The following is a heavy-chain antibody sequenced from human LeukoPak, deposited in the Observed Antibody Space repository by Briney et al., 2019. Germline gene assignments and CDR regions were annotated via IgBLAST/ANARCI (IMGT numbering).Heavy chain of an antibody. V-gene: IGHV1-69*13. Sequence: SVKLSCKASGGTFNSYPISWVRQAPGQGLEWMGGIIPIFGTANYAQKFQGRVTITADESTSTAYMELSSLRSEDTAVYYCARGSGYGDYYGRGRSYYFDYWGQGTLVTVSS. CDR3: ARGSGYGDYYGRGRSYYFDY. J-gene: IGHJ4*02. D-gene: IGHD4-17*01. CDR2: IIPIFGTA. CDR1: GGTFNSYP.